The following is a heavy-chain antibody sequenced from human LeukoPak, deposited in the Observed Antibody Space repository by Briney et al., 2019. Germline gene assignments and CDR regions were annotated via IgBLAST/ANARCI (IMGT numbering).Heavy chain of an antibody. V-gene: IGHV4-38-2*02. CDR1: GYSISSGYY. J-gene: IGHJ4*02. CDR2: IYYSGST. CDR3: ARDAYSYGYDY. D-gene: IGHD5-18*01. Sequence: SETLSLTCTVSGYSISSGYYWGWIRQPPGKGLEWIGSIYYSGSTYYNPSLKSRVTISVDTSKNQFSLKLSSVTAADTAVYYCARDAYSYGYDYWGQGTLVTVSS.